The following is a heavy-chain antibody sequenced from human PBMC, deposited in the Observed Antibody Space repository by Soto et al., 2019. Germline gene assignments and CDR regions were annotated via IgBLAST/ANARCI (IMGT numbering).Heavy chain of an antibody. D-gene: IGHD3-22*01. CDR2: IIPILGTA. V-gene: IGHV1-69*01. J-gene: IGHJ6*02. Sequence: QVQLVQSGAEVKKPGSSVKVSCKASGGTFNNNAISWVRQAPGQGLEWMGGIIPILGTANYAQKFRGRVTITADESRSTGYRDLGSLRSEDTAVYYCARPYDSSDYYGGGMDVWGQGTTVTVSS. CDR3: ARPYDSSDYYGGGMDV. CDR1: GGTFNNNA.